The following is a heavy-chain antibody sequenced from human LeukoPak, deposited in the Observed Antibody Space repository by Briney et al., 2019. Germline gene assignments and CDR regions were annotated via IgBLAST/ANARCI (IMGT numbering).Heavy chain of an antibody. V-gene: IGHV3-30-3*01. Sequence: GRSLRLSCAASGFTFSSYAMHWVRQAPGKGLEWVAVISYGGSNKYYADSVKGRFTISRDNSKNTLYLQMNSLRAEDTAVYYCARDTDWNYGLHYFDYWGQGTLVTVSS. CDR2: ISYGGSNK. D-gene: IGHD1-7*01. J-gene: IGHJ4*02. CDR1: GFTFSSYA. CDR3: ARDTDWNYGLHYFDY.